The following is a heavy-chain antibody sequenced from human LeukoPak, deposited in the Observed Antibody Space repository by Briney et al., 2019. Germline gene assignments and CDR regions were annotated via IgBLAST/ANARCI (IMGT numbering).Heavy chain of an antibody. D-gene: IGHD6-6*01. J-gene: IGHJ4*02. CDR3: ARDGAYSSSSLRWDY. CDR2: ISCDGSNK. V-gene: IGHV3-30*04. CDR1: GFTFSSYA. Sequence: PGGSLRLSCAASGFTFSSYAMHWVRQAPGKGLEWVAVISCDGSNKYYADSVKGRFTISRDNSKNTLYLQMNSLRAEDTAVYYCARDGAYSSSSLRWDYWGQGTLVTVSS.